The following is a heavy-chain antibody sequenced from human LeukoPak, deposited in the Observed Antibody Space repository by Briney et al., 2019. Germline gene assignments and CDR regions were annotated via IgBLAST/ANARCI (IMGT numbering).Heavy chain of an antibody. V-gene: IGHV3-30-3*01. CDR2: ISYDGSNK. CDR1: GFTFSSYA. J-gene: IGHJ4*02. CDR3: ARGTKGRYCSSTSCHTPDY. Sequence: GGSLRLSCAASGFTFSSYAMHWVRQAPGKGLEWVAVISYDGSNKYYADSVKGRFTISRDNSKNTLYLQMNSLRAEDTAVYYCARGTKGRYCSSTSCHTPDYWGQGTLVTVSS. D-gene: IGHD2-2*02.